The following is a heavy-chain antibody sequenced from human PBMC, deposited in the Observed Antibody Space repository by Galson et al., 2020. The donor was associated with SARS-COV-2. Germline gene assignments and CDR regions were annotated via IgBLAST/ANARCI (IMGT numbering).Heavy chain of an antibody. CDR2: LYGDGKT. V-gene: IGHV3-53*04. D-gene: IGHD3-10*01. Sequence: GESLKISCAASGFSVSNNFFSWVRQAPGKGLEWVSGLYGDGKTHYADSVLGRFTIPRHNSKNTLDLQMNTLRVEETAVYYCVKELAASPGTFHIWVQGTLVTVFS. J-gene: IGHJ3*02. CDR1: GFSVSNNF. CDR3: VKELAASPGTFHI.